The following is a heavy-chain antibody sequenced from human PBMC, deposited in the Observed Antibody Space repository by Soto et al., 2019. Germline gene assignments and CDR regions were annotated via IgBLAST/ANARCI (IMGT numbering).Heavy chain of an antibody. V-gene: IGHV3-7*01. J-gene: IGHJ4*02. Sequence: EVQLVESGGGLVQPGGSLRLSCAASGFTFTNYWMSWVHQAPGKGLEWVANIKQDGGEKYFVDSVRGRFTISRDNAKNSLYLQMISLRAEDTAVYYCARAVVNYDILTGYSYTFDYWGQGTLVTVSS. CDR1: GFTFTNYW. D-gene: IGHD3-9*01. CDR3: ARAVVNYDILTGYSYTFDY. CDR2: IKQDGGEK.